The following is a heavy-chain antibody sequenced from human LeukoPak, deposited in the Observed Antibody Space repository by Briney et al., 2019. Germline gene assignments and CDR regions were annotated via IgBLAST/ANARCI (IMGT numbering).Heavy chain of an antibody. D-gene: IGHD1-26*01. CDR2: IKGDGTIT. CDR3: ARVVGSTMRAPLDW. CDR1: GITFSTYW. Sequence: GGSLRLSCAATGITFSTYWTHWVRQAPGKGLVWVSRIKGDGTITTYADSVRGRFTISRDNAKNTLYLQMNSLRAEDTAVYYCARVVGSTMRAPLDWWGQGMLVTVSS. J-gene: IGHJ4*02. V-gene: IGHV3-74*03.